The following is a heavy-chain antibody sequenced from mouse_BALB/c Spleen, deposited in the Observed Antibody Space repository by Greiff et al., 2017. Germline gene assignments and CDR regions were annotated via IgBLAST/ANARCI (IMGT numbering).Heavy chain of an antibody. Sequence: EVQGVESGPGLVKPSQSLSLTCTVTGYSITSDYAWNWIRQFPGNKLEWMGYISYSGSTSYNPSLKSRISITRDTSKNQFFLQLKSVTTEDTATYYCAVVAHWYFDVWGAGTTVTVSS. CDR1: GYSITSDYA. CDR2: ISYSGST. V-gene: IGHV3-2*02. D-gene: IGHD1-1*01. CDR3: AVVAHWYFDV. J-gene: IGHJ1*01.